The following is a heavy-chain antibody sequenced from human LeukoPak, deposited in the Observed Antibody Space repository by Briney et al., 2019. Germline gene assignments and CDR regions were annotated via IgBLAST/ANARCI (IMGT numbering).Heavy chain of an antibody. V-gene: IGHV3-33*01. D-gene: IGHD3-10*02. J-gene: IGHJ3*02. CDR2: IWYDGSTK. Sequence: PGGSLRLSCAASGFTFSSFGMHWVRQAPGKGLEWVAVIWYDGSTKYYADSVKGRFTISRDNSKNTLYLQMNSLRAEDTAVYYCARDQAGNTMYDSFHIWGQGTMVTASS. CDR1: GFTFSSFG. CDR3: ARDQAGNTMYDSFHI.